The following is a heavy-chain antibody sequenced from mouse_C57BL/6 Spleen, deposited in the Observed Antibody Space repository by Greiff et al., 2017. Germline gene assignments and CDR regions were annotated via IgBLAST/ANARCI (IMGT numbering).Heavy chain of an antibody. Sequence: EVMLVESGGGLVKPGGSLKLSCAASGFTFSSYTMSWVRQTPAKRLEWVATISGGGGNTYYPDSVKGRFTISRDNAKNTLYLQMSSLRSEDTALYYCARQDGYYGSYFDYWGQGTTLTVSS. V-gene: IGHV5-9*01. CDR2: ISGGGGNT. CDR1: GFTFSSYT. CDR3: ARQDGYYGSYFDY. J-gene: IGHJ2*01. D-gene: IGHD2-3*01.